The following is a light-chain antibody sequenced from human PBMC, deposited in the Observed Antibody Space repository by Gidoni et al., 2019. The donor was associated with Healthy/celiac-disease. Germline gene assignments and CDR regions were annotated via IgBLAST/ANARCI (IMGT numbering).Light chain of an antibody. V-gene: IGKV3-11*01. CDR1: QSVSSC. Sequence: EIVLPQSPATLSLSPGARATLSCSASQSVSSCLAWYQQKRGQAPRLLIYDASNRATGIPARFSGSGSGTDFTLTISSLEPEDFAVYYCQQRSNWLITFGQGTRLEIK. CDR3: QQRSNWLIT. CDR2: DAS. J-gene: IGKJ5*01.